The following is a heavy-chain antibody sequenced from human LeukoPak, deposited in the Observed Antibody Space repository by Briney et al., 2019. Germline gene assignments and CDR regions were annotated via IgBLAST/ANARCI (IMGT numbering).Heavy chain of an antibody. CDR1: GFTFSRHG. J-gene: IGHJ3*01. V-gene: IGHV3-30*02. CDR2: IRYDGSDK. CDR3: ARAVGATRAA. D-gene: IGHD1-26*01. Sequence: GGSLRLSCAASGFTFSRHGMHWVRQAPGKGLEWVAFIRYDGSDKYYADSVKGRFTISRDNSENTLYLQMNSLGPEDTAVYYCARAVGATRAAWGQGTMVTVSS.